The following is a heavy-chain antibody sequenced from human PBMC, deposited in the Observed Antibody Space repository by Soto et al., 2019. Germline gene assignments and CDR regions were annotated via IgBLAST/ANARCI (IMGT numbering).Heavy chain of an antibody. CDR2: ISYDGSNK. V-gene: IGHV3-30-3*01. CDR3: ARDHNMVRGVIAARDYYYGMDV. D-gene: IGHD3-10*01. Sequence: QVQLVESGGGVVQPGRSLRLSCAASGFTFSSYAMHWVRQAPGKGLEWVAVISYDGSNKYYADSVKGRFTISRDNSKNTLYLQMNSLRAEDTAVYYCARDHNMVRGVIAARDYYYGMDVWGQGTTVTVSS. J-gene: IGHJ6*02. CDR1: GFTFSSYA.